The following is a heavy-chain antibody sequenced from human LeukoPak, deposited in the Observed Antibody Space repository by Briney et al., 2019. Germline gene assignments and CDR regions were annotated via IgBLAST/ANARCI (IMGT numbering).Heavy chain of an antibody. CDR1: GFTFKLYW. CDR3: ARERAATSGMDV. J-gene: IGHJ6*02. CDR2: NNDDGSST. Sequence: AGGSLRLSCAASGFTFKLYWMHWVRHAPGKGPVWVSRNNDDGSSTSYADSVKGRFTISRDNAKKSVYLQMNSLRAEDTAVYFCARERAATSGMDVWGQGTTVTVSS. V-gene: IGHV3-74*01. D-gene: IGHD5-12*01.